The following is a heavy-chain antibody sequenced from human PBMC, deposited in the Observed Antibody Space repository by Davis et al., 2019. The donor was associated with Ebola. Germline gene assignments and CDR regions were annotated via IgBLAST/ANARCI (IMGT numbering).Heavy chain of an antibody. Sequence: SETLSLTCAVYGGSFSAYYWTWIRQPPGKGLEWIGEIYHSGSTNYNPSLKSRVTISVGTSKNQFFLNLSSVTAADTAVYYCARERSGSDRGADYWGQGTLVTVSS. CDR1: GGSFSAYY. D-gene: IGHD1-26*01. CDR3: ARERSGSDRGADY. V-gene: IGHV4-34*01. J-gene: IGHJ4*02. CDR2: IYHSGST.